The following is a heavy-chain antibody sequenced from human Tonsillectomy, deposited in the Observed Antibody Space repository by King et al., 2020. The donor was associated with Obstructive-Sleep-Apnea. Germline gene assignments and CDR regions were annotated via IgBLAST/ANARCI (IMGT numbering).Heavy chain of an antibody. J-gene: IGHJ4*02. CDR3: ARGRVYDSSGYYYVDDC. Sequence: QLQESGPGLVKPSQTLSLTCTVSGGSISSGGYYWTWIRQHPGQGLEWIGYIYYSGSTYYNPSLKSRVSISVDTSKNQFSLMLSSVTAADTAVYYCARGRVYDSSGYYYVDDCXGQGTLVTVSS. V-gene: IGHV4-31*03. D-gene: IGHD3-22*01. CDR2: IYYSGST. CDR1: GGSISSGGYY.